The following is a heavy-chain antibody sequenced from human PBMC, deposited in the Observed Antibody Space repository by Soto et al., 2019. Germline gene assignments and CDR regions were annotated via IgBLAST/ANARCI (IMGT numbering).Heavy chain of an antibody. J-gene: IGHJ4*02. V-gene: IGHV3-74*01. CDR3: ASSPWSGYVYEN. CDR2: IKSDGSST. Sequence: EVHLVESGGGLVQPGGSLRLSCAASGFTFSSYWMHWVRQVPGKGLVWVSRIKSDGSSTNYADSVEGRFTISRDNAKNALYLKMNSLRAEDPAVYFCASSPWSGYVYENWGQGTLVTVSS. CDR1: GFTFSSYW. D-gene: IGHD3-3*01.